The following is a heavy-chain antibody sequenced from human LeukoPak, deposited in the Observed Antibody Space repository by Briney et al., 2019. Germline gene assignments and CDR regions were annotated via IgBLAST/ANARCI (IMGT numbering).Heavy chain of an antibody. J-gene: IGHJ4*02. V-gene: IGHV3-21*01. Sequence: GGSLRLSCAASGFTFSSYWMSWVRQAPGKGLEWVSSIISNGSYIYYADSVKGRFTISRDNAKNSLYLQMNSLRAEDTAVYYCARDRPTLTGYYPFDYWGQGTLVTVSS. CDR1: GFTFSSYW. CDR3: ARDRPTLTGYYPFDY. D-gene: IGHD3-9*01. CDR2: IISNGSYI.